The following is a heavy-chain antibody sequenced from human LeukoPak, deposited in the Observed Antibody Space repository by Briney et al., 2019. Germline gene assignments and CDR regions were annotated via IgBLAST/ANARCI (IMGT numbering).Heavy chain of an antibody. CDR3: ASLNPWNDFWSGYLFDY. CDR1: GGSISSSSYY. CDR2: IYYSGST. Sequence: SETLSLTCTVSGGSISSSSYYWGWIRQPPGKGLEWIGSIYYSGSTYYNPSLKSRVTISVDTSKNQFSLKLSSVTAADTAVYYCASLNPWNDFWSGYLFDYWGQGTLVTVSS. V-gene: IGHV4-39*01. D-gene: IGHD3-3*01. J-gene: IGHJ4*02.